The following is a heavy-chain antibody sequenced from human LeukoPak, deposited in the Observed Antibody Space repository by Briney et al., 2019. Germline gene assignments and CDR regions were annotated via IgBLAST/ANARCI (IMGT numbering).Heavy chain of an antibody. J-gene: IGHJ4*02. CDR1: GFTVSSNY. CDR3: ARAWYYYDSSGYRD. CDR2: IYSGGGT. V-gene: IGHV3-53*01. Sequence: GGSLRLSCAASGFTVSSNYMSRVRQAPGKGLEWVSVIYSGGGTYYADSVKGRFTISRDNSKNTLYLQMNSLRAEDTAVYYCARAWYYYDSSGYRDWGQGTLVTVSS. D-gene: IGHD3-22*01.